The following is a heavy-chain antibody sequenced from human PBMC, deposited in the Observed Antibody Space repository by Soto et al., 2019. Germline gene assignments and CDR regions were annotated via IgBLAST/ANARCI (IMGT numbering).Heavy chain of an antibody. D-gene: IGHD2-15*01. Sequence: QVQLQQWGAGLLKPSETLSLTCAVYGGSFSGYYWSWIRQPPGKGLEWIGEINHSGSTNYNPSLKSRVTISVDTSKNQFSLKRSSVTAADTAVYYCARGRGGYCSGGSCYGWFDPWGQGTLVTVSS. V-gene: IGHV4-34*01. CDR1: GGSFSGYY. J-gene: IGHJ5*02. CDR3: ARGRGGYCSGGSCYGWFDP. CDR2: INHSGST.